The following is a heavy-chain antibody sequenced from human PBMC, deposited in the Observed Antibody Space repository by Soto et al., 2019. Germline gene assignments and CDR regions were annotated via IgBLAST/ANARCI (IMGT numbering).Heavy chain of an antibody. CDR2: ITGTGRNT. CDR1: GFPLSTYG. Sequence: EVQLLESGGGLVQPGGSLRLSCAASGFPLSTYGMTWVRQAPGKGLEWVSPITGTGRNTYYVDSVKGRFTSSRDNSKNMLYLQVNSLRVEDTAVYYCARIRGYWYGLDVWGQGTTVTVSS. CDR3: ARIRGYWYGLDV. J-gene: IGHJ6*02. V-gene: IGHV3-23*01.